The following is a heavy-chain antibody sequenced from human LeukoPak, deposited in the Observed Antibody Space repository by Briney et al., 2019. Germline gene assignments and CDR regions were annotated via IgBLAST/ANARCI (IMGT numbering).Heavy chain of an antibody. CDR2: IYTAGST. J-gene: IGHJ5*02. V-gene: IGHV3-53*01. CDR1: GFTVSNNY. D-gene: IGHD5-24*01. CDR3: ARVPDGYNLGTYFDP. Sequence: GGSLRPSCAASGFTVSNNYMSWVRQAPGKGLDWVSVIYTAGSTYYADSVKGRFTISRDNSKNTVYLQMNSLRAEDTAVYYCARVPDGYNLGTYFDPWGQGTLVTVSS.